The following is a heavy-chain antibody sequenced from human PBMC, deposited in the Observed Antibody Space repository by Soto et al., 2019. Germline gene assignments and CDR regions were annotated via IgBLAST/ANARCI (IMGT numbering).Heavy chain of an antibody. V-gene: IGHV2-5*02. CDR3: AHRAYYYGSGSYYTH. J-gene: IGHJ4*02. D-gene: IGHD3-10*01. Sequence: SGPTLVNHTQTLTLTCTFSGFSLSTREVGVGWIRQPPGKALEWLALIYWDDDKRYRPSLKSRLTIVKDTSKNLVILVMTNMDPEDTATYYCAHRAYYYGSGSYYTHWXQGILVTVSS. CDR1: GFSLSTREVG. CDR2: IYWDDDK.